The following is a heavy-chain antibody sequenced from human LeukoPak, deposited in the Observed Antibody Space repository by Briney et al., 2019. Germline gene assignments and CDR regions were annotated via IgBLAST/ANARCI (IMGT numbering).Heavy chain of an antibody. CDR2: LFYSGST. J-gene: IGHJ2*01. D-gene: IGHD6-6*01. CDR1: GGSISTYH. CDR3: ARGVKIEYSSSARIYYLDL. Sequence: TSETLSLTCTVYGGSISTYHWIWIRQRPGKGLEWFGYLFYSGSTNYNPSLKSRVNISGDTSKNQFSLKLRSVTAADTAVYYCARGVKIEYSSSARIYYLDLWGRGTLVTVSS. V-gene: IGHV4-59*08.